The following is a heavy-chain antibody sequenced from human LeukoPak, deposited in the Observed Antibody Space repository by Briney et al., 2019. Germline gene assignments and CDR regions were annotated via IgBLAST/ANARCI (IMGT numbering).Heavy chain of an antibody. V-gene: IGHV3-43*02. CDR2: ISGDGGST. J-gene: IGHJ4*02. CDR3: ARVVGYYDY. CDR1: GFTFDDYA. Sequence: GGSLRLSCAASGFTFDDYAMHWVRQAPGKGLEWVSLISGDGGSTYYADSVKGRFTISRDNSKNSLYLQMNSLRTEDTAVYYCARVVGYYDYWGQGTLVTVSS. D-gene: IGHD3-22*01.